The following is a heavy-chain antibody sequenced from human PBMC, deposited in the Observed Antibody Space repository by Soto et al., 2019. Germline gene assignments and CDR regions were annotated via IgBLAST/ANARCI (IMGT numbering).Heavy chain of an antibody. J-gene: IGHJ6*03. CDR1: GYTFTSYY. CDR3: ARALYIVVVPAALDV. CDR2: INPSGGST. Sequence: ASVKVSCKASGYTFTSYYMHWVRQAPGQGLEWMGIINPSGGSTSYAQKFQGRVTMTRDTSTSTVYMELSSLRSEDTAVYYCARALYIVVVPAALDVWGKGTTVTVS. V-gene: IGHV1-46*03. D-gene: IGHD2-2*01.